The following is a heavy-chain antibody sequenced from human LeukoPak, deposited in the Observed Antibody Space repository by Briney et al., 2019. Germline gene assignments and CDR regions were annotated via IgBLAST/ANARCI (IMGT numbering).Heavy chain of an antibody. CDR1: GFTCSSYW. J-gene: IGHJ4*02. V-gene: IGHV3-7*03. CDR3: AKEYSGSFSPFPSYFDY. Sequence: TGGSLRLSCAASGFTCSSYWMSWVRQAPGKGLEWVANIKQDGSEKYYVDSVKGRFTISRDNAKNSLYLQMNSLRADDTAVYYCAKEYSGSFSPFPSYFDYWGQGTLVTVSS. CDR2: IKQDGSEK. D-gene: IGHD1-26*01.